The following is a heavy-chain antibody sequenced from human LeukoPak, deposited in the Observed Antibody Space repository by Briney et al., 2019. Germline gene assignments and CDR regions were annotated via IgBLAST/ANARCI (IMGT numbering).Heavy chain of an antibody. D-gene: IGHD5-18*01. V-gene: IGHV3-30*02. J-gene: IGHJ4*02. CDR3: AKDLLYSYGLGFDY. Sequence: PGGSLRLSCAASGFTFSSYGMHWVRQAPGKGLEWVAFIRYDGSNKYYADSVKGRFTISRDNSKNTLYLQMNSLRAEDTAVYYCAKDLLYSYGLGFDYWGQGTLVTVSS. CDR1: GFTFSSYG. CDR2: IRYDGSNK.